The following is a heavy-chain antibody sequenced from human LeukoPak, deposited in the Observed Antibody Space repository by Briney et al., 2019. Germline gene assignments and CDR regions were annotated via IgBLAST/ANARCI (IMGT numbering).Heavy chain of an antibody. D-gene: IGHD3-22*01. J-gene: IGHJ4*02. Sequence: EESLKISCKGSGYIFTSYWIGWVRQMPGKGLEWMGIIYPGDSDTRYSPSFQGQVTISADKSISTAYLQWSSLKASDTAMYYCARPYYYDSSGYHALGYWGQGTLVTVSS. CDR1: GYIFTSYW. CDR3: ARPYYYDSSGYHALGY. CDR2: IYPGDSDT. V-gene: IGHV5-51*01.